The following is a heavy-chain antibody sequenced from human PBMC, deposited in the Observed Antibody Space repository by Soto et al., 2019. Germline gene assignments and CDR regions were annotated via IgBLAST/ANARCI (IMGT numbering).Heavy chain of an antibody. D-gene: IGHD6-19*01. CDR3: ASSVFP. J-gene: IGHJ5*02. Sequence: QVPLQESGPGLVKPSQTLSLTCTVSGGSITSGGYYLSWIRQHLGKGLEWIGYIYYSWFTYYNPSLKIRVSISVATSKNQFSRKLSYVTDSDTGVYYCASSVFPWGQGTLVTVSS. CDR1: GGSITSGGYY. CDR2: IYYSWFT. V-gene: IGHV4-31*03.